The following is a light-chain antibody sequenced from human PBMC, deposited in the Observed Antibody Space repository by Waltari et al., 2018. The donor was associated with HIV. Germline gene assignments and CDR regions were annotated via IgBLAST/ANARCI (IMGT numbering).Light chain of an antibody. CDR1: TSNIGSNF. CDR3: QAWDNSTAV. V-gene: IGLV1-47*01. Sequence: QSVLTQPPSASGTPGQRVTISCSGSTSNIGSNFVYWYQQLPGMAPKLLIYRNNQRPSGVPDRFSGSKSGTSASLAISGLRSEDEADYFCQAWDNSTAVFGGGTQLTVL. CDR2: RNN. J-gene: IGLJ2*01.